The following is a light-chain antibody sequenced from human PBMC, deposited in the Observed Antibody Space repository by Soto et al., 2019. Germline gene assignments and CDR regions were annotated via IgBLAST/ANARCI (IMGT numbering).Light chain of an antibody. CDR3: QQYGGSPIT. CDR2: GAS. CDR1: QSVNTK. Sequence: IVLTQSPGTLSLSPGDRVTLSCSASQSVNTKLAWYQQKPGQAPTLLMSGASNRASGVPVRFSGSGSGTDFTLTISRLEPEDFALYYCQQYGGSPITFGLGTRLEIK. J-gene: IGKJ5*01. V-gene: IGKV3-20*01.